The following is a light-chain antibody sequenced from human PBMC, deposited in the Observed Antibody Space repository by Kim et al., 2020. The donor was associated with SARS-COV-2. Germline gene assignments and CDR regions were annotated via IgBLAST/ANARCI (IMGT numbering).Light chain of an antibody. V-gene: IGKV3-20*01. J-gene: IGKJ4*01. Sequence: EIVLTQSPGTLSLSPGDRATLSCRASQSVSNTYLAWYQQKPGQAPRLLIYGASTTSTGIPDRFSGSGSGTDFTLTISRLEPEDFAVYYCQQYGNSLTFGGGTKLEI. CDR2: GAS. CDR1: QSVSNTY. CDR3: QQYGNSLT.